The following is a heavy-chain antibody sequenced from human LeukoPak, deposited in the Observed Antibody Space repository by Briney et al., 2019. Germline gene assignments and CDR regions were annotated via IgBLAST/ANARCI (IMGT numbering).Heavy chain of an antibody. CDR2: IHYSGST. CDR3: ASSYYYDSSGYYYGSQNWYFDL. D-gene: IGHD3-22*01. Sequence: SETLSLTCTVSGGSISSGDYYWSWIRQPPGKGLEWIGYIHYSGSTYYNPSLKSRVTISVDTSKNQFSLKLSSVTAADTAVYYCASSYYYDSSGYYYGSQNWYFDLWGRGTLVTVSS. J-gene: IGHJ2*01. CDR1: GGSISSGDYY. V-gene: IGHV4-30-4*01.